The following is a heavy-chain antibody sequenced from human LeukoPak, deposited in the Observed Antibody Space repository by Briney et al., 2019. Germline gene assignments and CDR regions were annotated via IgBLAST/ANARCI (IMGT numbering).Heavy chain of an antibody. CDR2: FDPEDGET. D-gene: IGHD3-10*01. J-gene: IGHJ4*02. Sequence: ASVKVSCKVSGYILTELSMHWVRQAPGKGLEWMGGFDPEDGETIYAQKFQGRVTMTEDTSTDTAYMELSSLRSEDTAVYYCATDDPYGSGINDYWGQGTLSPSPQ. V-gene: IGHV1-24*01. CDR1: GYILTELS. CDR3: ATDDPYGSGINDY.